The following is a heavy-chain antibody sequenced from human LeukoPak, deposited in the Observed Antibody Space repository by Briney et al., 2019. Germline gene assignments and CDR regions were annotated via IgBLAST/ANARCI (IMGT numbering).Heavy chain of an antibody. Sequence: SETLSLTCTVFGGSFSGHFWSWIRQAPGGGLEWIGEINHSETTNYNPSLKSRVTISVDTSKNQFFLKLTSVTAADTAVYYCARRLRRWERPSWHFDFWGRGTPVIVSS. V-gene: IGHV4-34*01. D-gene: IGHD1-26*01. CDR2: INHSETT. CDR3: ARRLRRWERPSWHFDF. CDR1: GGSFSGHF. J-gene: IGHJ2*01.